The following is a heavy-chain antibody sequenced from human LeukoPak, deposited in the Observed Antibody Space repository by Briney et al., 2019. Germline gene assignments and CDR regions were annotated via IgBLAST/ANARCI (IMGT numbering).Heavy chain of an antibody. CDR3: ARDLQWLVPRGGFFDY. CDR1: GGSISSYY. Sequence: SETLSLTCTVSGGSISSYYWSWIRQPPGKGLEWIGSIYYSGSTYYNPSLKSRVTISVDTSKNQFSLKLSSVTAADTAVYYCARDLQWLVPRGGFFDYWGQGTLVTVSS. V-gene: IGHV4-39*07. CDR2: IYYSGST. D-gene: IGHD6-19*01. J-gene: IGHJ4*02.